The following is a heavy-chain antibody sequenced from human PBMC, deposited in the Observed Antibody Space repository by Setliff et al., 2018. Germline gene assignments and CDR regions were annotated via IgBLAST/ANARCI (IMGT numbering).Heavy chain of an antibody. CDR3: ARDPIGPFLCNMDG. CDR2: MSYDERVL. Sequence: VGSLRLSCVASGFNFGAYVMHWVRQAPGKGLEWVAVMSYDERVLYYADSVKGRFTVSRDNAKSTLYLQMNSLRREDTGVYYCARDPIGPFLCNMDGWGKGTTVTVSS. V-gene: IGHV3-30*04. J-gene: IGHJ6*03. CDR1: GFNFGAYV.